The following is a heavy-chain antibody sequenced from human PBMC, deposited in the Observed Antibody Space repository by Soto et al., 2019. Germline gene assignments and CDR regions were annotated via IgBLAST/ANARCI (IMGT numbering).Heavy chain of an antibody. CDR1: GFTFSSYA. CDR3: ARGYLGSFDY. V-gene: IGHV3-13*01. D-gene: IGHD7-27*01. J-gene: IGHJ4*02. Sequence: EVQLVESGGGLVQPGGSLRLSCAASGFTFSSYAVHWVRQPPGKGLEWVSVIASAGDTYYPGSVKGRFTISRENAKNSVYLQMNSLRAEDTAVYYCARGYLGSFDYWGQGTLVTVSS. CDR2: IASAGDT.